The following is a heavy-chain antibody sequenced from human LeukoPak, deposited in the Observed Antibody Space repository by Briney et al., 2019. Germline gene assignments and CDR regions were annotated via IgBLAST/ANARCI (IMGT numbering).Heavy chain of an antibody. Sequence: GGSLRLSCAASGFTFSSYSMNWVRQAPGKGLEWVSYISSSSSTIYYADSVKGRFTISRDNAKNSLYLQMNSLRAEDTAVYYCARDQSITIFGVVIGNYYYYYMDVWGKGTTVTVSS. V-gene: IGHV3-48*01. CDR2: ISSSSSTI. CDR3: ARDQSITIFGVVIGNYYYYYMDV. D-gene: IGHD3-3*01. J-gene: IGHJ6*03. CDR1: GFTFSSYS.